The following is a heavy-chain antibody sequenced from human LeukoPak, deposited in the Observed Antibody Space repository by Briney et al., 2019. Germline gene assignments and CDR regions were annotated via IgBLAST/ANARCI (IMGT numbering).Heavy chain of an antibody. CDR3: ARIGYTHYLDY. Sequence: EASVKVSSKASGYTLTDYYLHGVRQAPGHGLEWMGWINPNSGGTNYAQTFQGRVTMTRDTSITTAYLELSRLRSDDTAEYYCARIGYTHYLDYWGQGTLVTVSS. J-gene: IGHJ4*02. CDR1: GYTLTDYY. CDR2: INPNSGGT. D-gene: IGHD5-24*01. V-gene: IGHV1-2*02.